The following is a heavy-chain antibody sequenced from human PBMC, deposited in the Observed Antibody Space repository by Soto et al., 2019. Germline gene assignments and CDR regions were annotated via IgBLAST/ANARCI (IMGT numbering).Heavy chain of an antibody. D-gene: IGHD2-2*01. CDR2: IRQDESEK. V-gene: IGHV3-7*04. J-gene: IGHJ4*02. CDR1: GFTFSSNW. CDR3: AREIVVARGASYFDY. Sequence: GGSLRLSCVGSGFTFSSNWMTWVRQAPGKGLEWVGNIRQDESEKYYVDSVKGRFTISRDNAKNSPYLQMNSLRAEDTAVYYCAREIVVARGASYFDYWGPGTLVTVSS.